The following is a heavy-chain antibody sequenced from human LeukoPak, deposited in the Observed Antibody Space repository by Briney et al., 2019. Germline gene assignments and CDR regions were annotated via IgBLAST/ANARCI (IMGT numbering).Heavy chain of an antibody. J-gene: IGHJ4*02. Sequence: SETLSLTCTVSGGSISSYYWSWIRQPPGKGLEWIGYIYYSGSTNYNPSLKSRVTISVDTSENQFSLKLSSVTAADTAVYYCAREGGNSANYFDYWGQGTLVTVSS. CDR3: AREGGNSANYFDY. CDR1: GGSISSYY. CDR2: IYYSGST. V-gene: IGHV4-59*01. D-gene: IGHD4-23*01.